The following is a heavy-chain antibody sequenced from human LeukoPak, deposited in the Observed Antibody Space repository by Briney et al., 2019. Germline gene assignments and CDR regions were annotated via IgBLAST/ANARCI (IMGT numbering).Heavy chain of an antibody. Sequence: GGSLRLSCAASGFTVSSNYMSWVRQAPGKGLEWVSVIYSGGSTYYADSVKGRFTISRDNSKNTLYLQMNSLRAEDTAVYYCAREVAGGYGYLDYWGQGTLVTVSS. CDR1: GFTVSSNY. CDR3: AREVAGGYGYLDY. V-gene: IGHV3-53*01. J-gene: IGHJ4*02. CDR2: IYSGGST. D-gene: IGHD5-18*01.